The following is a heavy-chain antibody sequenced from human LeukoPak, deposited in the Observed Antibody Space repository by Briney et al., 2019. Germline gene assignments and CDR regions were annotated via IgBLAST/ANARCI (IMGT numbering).Heavy chain of an antibody. J-gene: IGHJ4*02. D-gene: IGHD6-19*01. CDR2: ISSSGSAI. V-gene: IGHV3-48*04. Sequence: GGSLRLSCAASGFTFSSYWMHWVRQAPGKGLEWVSYISSSGSAIYYADSVKGRFTISRDNAKNSLYLQMNSLRAEDTAVYYCARVARGGPVAGTFDYWGQGTLVTVSS. CDR1: GFTFSSYW. CDR3: ARVARGGPVAGTFDY.